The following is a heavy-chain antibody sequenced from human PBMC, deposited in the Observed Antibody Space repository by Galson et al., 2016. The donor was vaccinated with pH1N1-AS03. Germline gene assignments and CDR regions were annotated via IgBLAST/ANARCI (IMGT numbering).Heavy chain of an antibody. V-gene: IGHV3-30*03. CDR2: ISFDGTNK. CDR1: GFTISNFG. J-gene: IGHJ4*02. CDR3: ARESPYGGYYFDY. Sequence: SLRLSCAASGFTISNFGMLWVRQAPGQGLEWVAIISFDGTNKYYADSVKGRFIISRDNSKSTVSLQMNSLRAEDTAVYFCARESPYGGYYFDYWGQGALVTVSS. D-gene: IGHD6-25*01.